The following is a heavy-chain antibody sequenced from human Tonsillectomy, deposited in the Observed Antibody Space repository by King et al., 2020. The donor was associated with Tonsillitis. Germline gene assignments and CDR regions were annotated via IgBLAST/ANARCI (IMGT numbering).Heavy chain of an antibody. CDR2: LYYSGTM. Sequence: LQLQESGPGVVKPSETLSLTCTVSGGSIISSDHYWAWLRQPPGKGLEWIGDLYYSGTMFYNPSLKSRITISGGTSENRFSLKLSAVTAADTAVYFCARSVSGSFDYWGQGALVTVSS. CDR1: GGSIISSDHY. J-gene: IGHJ4*02. V-gene: IGHV4-39*01. CDR3: ARSVSGSFDY. D-gene: IGHD1-26*01.